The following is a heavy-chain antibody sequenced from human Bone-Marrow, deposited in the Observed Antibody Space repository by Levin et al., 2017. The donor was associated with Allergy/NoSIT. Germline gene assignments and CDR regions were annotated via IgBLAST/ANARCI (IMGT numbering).Heavy chain of an antibody. CDR2: IIPIFGTT. CDR1: GGSFSSYA. Sequence: ASVKVSCKTSGGSFSSYALSWVRQAPGQGLEWMGGIIPIFGTTNYAQKFQGRVTITADESTSTAYMELSSLRFEDTAVYYCVREEGFDYWGQGTLVTVSS. V-gene: IGHV1-69*13. J-gene: IGHJ4*02. CDR3: VREEGFDY.